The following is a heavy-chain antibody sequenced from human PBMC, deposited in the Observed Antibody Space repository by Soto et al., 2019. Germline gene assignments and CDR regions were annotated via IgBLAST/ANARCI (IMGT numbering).Heavy chain of an antibody. CDR2: INHSGST. Sequence: TSETLSLTCAVYGGSFSGYYWSWIRQPPGKGLEWIGEINHSGSTNYNPSLKSRVTISVDTSKNQFSLKLSSVTAADTAVYYCAAGGGLPRSSWGQGTLVTVSS. CDR1: GGSFSGYY. V-gene: IGHV4-34*01. CDR3: AAGGGLPRSS. D-gene: IGHD5-12*01. J-gene: IGHJ5*02.